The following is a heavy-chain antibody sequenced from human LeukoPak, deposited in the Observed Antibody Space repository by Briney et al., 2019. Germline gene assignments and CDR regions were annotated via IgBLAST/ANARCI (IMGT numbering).Heavy chain of an antibody. CDR1: GFTFSNYW. Sequence: PGGSLRLSCAASGFTFSNYWMKWVRQAPGKGPEWVASINNDGSGKYFVDSVKDRFTIPKDNAKNSLYQQINSLKVEDAAIYYCARDDGDVWGIGTTVTVSS. J-gene: IGHJ6*03. V-gene: IGHV3-7*01. CDR3: ARDDGDV. CDR2: INNDGSGK.